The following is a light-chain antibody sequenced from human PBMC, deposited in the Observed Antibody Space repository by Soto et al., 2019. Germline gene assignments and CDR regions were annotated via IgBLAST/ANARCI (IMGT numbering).Light chain of an antibody. CDR2: AAS. J-gene: IGKJ2*01. CDR1: QSISTY. CDR3: QQSYTIPYT. V-gene: IGKV1-39*01. Sequence: DIQMTQSPSSLPESVGDRVTLTCRASQSISTYLNWYQQKPGKAPKLLIYAASSLQSGVPSRLSGSGSGTDFTLTISSLQPEDFATYYCQQSYTIPYTFGQGTKLEIK.